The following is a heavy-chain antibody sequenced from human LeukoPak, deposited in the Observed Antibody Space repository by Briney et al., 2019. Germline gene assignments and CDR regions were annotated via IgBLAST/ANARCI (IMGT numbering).Heavy chain of an antibody. Sequence: ASVKVSCKASGYTFTGYYIHWVRQAPGQGLEWMGWINPNSGGTNYAQKFQGRVTMTRDTSISTAYMELSRLRSDDTAVYYCASTVLGGFGADYWGQGTLVTVSS. J-gene: IGHJ4*02. CDR2: INPNSGGT. CDR3: ASTVLGGFGADY. V-gene: IGHV1-2*02. CDR1: GYTFTGYY. D-gene: IGHD2-8*01.